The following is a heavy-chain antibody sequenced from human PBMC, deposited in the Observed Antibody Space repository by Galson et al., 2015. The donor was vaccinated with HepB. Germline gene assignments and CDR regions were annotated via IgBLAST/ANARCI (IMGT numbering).Heavy chain of an antibody. J-gene: IGHJ4*02. CDR2: IDGDGREK. V-gene: IGHV3-7*03. D-gene: IGHD3-22*01. Sequence: SLRLSCAASGFTFSRHWMSWVRQAPGKGLEWVANIDGDGREKNYLDSVKGRFSISRDNAKNSLSLHVNSLRAEDTAVYYCARTSYYDRSSYSRPFDYWGQGTLVTVSS. CDR3: ARTSYYDRSSYSRPFDY. CDR1: GFTFSRHW.